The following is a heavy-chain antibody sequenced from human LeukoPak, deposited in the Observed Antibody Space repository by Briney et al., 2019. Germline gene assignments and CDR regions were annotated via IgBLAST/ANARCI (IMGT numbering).Heavy chain of an antibody. CDR3: ARGDPFGDY. J-gene: IGHJ4*02. CDR1: GFTVSSNY. CDR2: IGTSSSTI. V-gene: IGHV3-48*01. Sequence: GGSLRLSCAVSGFTVSSNYMNWVRQAPGKGLEWVSYIGTSSSTIYYADSVKGRFTISRDNAKNSLYLQMNSLRAEDTAVYYCARGDPFGDYWGQGTLVTVSS. D-gene: IGHD3-16*01.